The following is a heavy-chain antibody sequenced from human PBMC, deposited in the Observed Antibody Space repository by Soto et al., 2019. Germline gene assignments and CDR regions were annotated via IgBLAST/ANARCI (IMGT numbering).Heavy chain of an antibody. CDR3: ARVPVYDILTGYPAGGSDY. CDR1: GGSISSGGYN. Sequence: SETLSLTCTFSGGSISSGGYNLSWIRQHPGKGLEWIGYIYYSGRTYYNPSLKSRVTISVDTSKNQFSLKLSSVTAADTAVYCCARVPVYDILTGYPAGGSDYWGQGTLVTVSS. J-gene: IGHJ4*02. CDR2: IYYSGRT. D-gene: IGHD3-9*01. V-gene: IGHV4-31*03.